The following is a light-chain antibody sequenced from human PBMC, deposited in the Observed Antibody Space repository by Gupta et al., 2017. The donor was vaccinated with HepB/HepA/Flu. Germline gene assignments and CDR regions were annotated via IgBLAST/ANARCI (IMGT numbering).Light chain of an antibody. J-gene: IGKJ1*01. Sequence: DIVMTQSPDSLAVSLGERATINCKSSQSGLDSSNNKNYLAWYQQKPGQPPKLLIYWASTRESGVPDRFSGSGSGTDFTLTISSLQAEDVAVYYCQQDDSTPWTFGQGTKVEIK. CDR3: QQDDSTPWT. CDR2: WAS. V-gene: IGKV4-1*01. CDR1: QSGLDSSNNKNY.